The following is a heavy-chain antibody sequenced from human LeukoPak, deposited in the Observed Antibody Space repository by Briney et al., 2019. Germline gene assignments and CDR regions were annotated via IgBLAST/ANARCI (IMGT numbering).Heavy chain of an antibody. CDR2: FDPEDGET. CDR3: ATPPGWELLGGAFDI. CDR1: GYTLTGLS. J-gene: IGHJ3*02. Sequence: GASAKVSCKVSGYTLTGLSMNRGRQAPGDRLEWMGGFDPEDGETIYAQKFQGRGTMTEDTSTDRAYMELSSLRSEDTAVYYCATPPGWELLGGAFDIWGQGTMVTVSS. D-gene: IGHD1-26*01. V-gene: IGHV1-24*01.